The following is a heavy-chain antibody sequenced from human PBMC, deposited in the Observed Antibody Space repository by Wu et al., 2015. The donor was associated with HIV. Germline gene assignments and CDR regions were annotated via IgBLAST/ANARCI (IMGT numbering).Heavy chain of an antibody. CDR2: INTYNGHT. CDR3: ARFLGHDSGGSPRRSWFDP. CDR1: GYNLNSYS. V-gene: IGHV1-18*01. Sequence: QVRLVQSGPEVKKPGASVKISCMAPGYNLNSYSIMWVRQPPGQGLQWMGWINTYNGHTVYAHNVQDRVAMTTDRSAGKVYMYLQTLRSDDTAMYYCARFLGHDSGGSPRRSWFDPWGRGNPWSSSLQ. J-gene: IGHJ5*02. D-gene: IGHD3-22*01.